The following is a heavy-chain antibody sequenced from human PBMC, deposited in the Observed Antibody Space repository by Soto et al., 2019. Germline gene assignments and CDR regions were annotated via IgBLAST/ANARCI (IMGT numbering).Heavy chain of an antibody. Sequence: QVQLQESGPGLVKPSGTLSLTCAVSGGCISSSSWWTWVRQSPGKGLEWIGEIFESGGTNYNPSLKSGLTMSVIKSKNQFALNLSSLTAADAAVYFCTTSQEGELNNWGQGTLVTVSS. J-gene: IGHJ4*02. CDR2: IFESGGT. CDR3: TTSQEGELNN. D-gene: IGHD1-7*01. CDR1: GGCISSSSW. V-gene: IGHV4-4*02.